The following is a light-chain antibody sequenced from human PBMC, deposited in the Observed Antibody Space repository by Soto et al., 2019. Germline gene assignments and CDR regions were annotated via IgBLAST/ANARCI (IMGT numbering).Light chain of an antibody. J-gene: IGKJ4*01. CDR2: GAS. CDR3: QQYNKWPIT. V-gene: IGKV3D-15*01. Sequence: EIVMTQSPATLSVSPGGRATLSCRASQSVRSNLAWYQQKPGQAPRLLIYGASTRATGIPARFSGSESGTGFTLTISSLQSEDFAIYYCQQYNKWPITFGGGTKVEIK. CDR1: QSVRSN.